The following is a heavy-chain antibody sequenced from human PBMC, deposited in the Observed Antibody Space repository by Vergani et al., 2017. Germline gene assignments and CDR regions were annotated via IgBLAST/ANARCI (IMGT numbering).Heavy chain of an antibody. J-gene: IGHJ4*02. D-gene: IGHD5-12*01. CDR1: GGTFSSYT. V-gene: IGHV1-69*02. CDR2: IIHILGIA. CDR3: ARAVLDVRGYSGYAPPDY. Sequence: QVQLVQSGAEVKKPGSSVKVSCKASGGTFSSYTISWVRQAPGQGLEWMGRIIHILGIANYAQKFQGRVTITADKSTSTDYMELGSLRSEDTAVYYCARAVLDVRGYSGYAPPDYWGQGTLVTVSS.